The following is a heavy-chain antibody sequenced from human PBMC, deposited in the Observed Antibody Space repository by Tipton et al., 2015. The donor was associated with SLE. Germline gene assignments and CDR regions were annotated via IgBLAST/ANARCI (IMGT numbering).Heavy chain of an antibody. CDR2: IHDSGTT. V-gene: IGHV4-31*03. Sequence: TLSLTCTVSGDSINSGGYYWSWIRQHPKKGLEWIGYIHDSGTTFYNPSLESRITMSIDTSTNQFFLKVRSVTAADTAVYFCARLGVRKTNLYWYFDLWGRGTLVTVSS. CDR1: GDSINSGGYY. D-gene: IGHD1-26*01. CDR3: ARLGVRKTNLYWYFDL. J-gene: IGHJ2*01.